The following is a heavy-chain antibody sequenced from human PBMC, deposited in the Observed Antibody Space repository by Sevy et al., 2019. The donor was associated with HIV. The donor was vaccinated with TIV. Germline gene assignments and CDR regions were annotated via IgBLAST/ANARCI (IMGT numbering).Heavy chain of an antibody. CDR2: VYYTGGT. CDR3: ARRNDFDI. CDR1: GGSINSDH. J-gene: IGHJ3*02. V-gene: IGHV4-59*08. Sequence: SETLSLTCTVSGGSINSDHWNWIRQPPGKGLEWIGYVYYTGGTNYNPSLKNRVTISVDRTKNQFSLKLTSVTAADTAVYYCARRNDFDIWVQGTMVTVSS.